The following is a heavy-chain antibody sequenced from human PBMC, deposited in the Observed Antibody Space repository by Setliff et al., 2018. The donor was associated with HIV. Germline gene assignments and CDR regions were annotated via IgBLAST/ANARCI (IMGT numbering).Heavy chain of an antibody. CDR1: GFTFISST. D-gene: IGHD6-13*01. CDR2: ISSSGSYI. CDR3: AGRRADAASFDY. V-gene: IGHV3-21*01. Sequence: PGGSLRLSCTVSGFTFISSTMNWVRQAPGKGLEWVASISSSGSYIHYADSLKGRFTVSRDSSKNTVYLQMTSLRPEDTAVYYCAGRRADAASFDYWGQGTPVTVSS. J-gene: IGHJ4*02.